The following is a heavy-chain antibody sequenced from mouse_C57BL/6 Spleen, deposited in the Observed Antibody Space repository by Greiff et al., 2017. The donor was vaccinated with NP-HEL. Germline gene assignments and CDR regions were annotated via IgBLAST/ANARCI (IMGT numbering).Heavy chain of an antibody. Sequence: VQLQESGPELVKPGASVKISCKASGYAFSSSWMNWVKQRPGKGLEWIGRIYPGDGDTNYNGKFKGKATLTADKSSSTAYMQLSSRTSEDSAVYFCARWTTVVAGAMDYWGQGTSVTVSS. J-gene: IGHJ4*01. V-gene: IGHV1-82*01. CDR1: GYAFSSSW. D-gene: IGHD1-1*01. CDR3: ARWTTVVAGAMDY. CDR2: IYPGDGDT.